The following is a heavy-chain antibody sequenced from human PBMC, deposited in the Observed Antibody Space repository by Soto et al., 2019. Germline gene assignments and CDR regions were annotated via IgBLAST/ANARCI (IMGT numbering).Heavy chain of an antibody. J-gene: IGHJ4*02. Sequence: QPGGSLRLSRAASGLTFSRYTMHWVRQAPGKGLEWVAVISYDGNNKYYADSVKGRFTISRDNSKNTLSLQMNSLRPEDTAVYYCARFRPERPFDYWGQGTLVTVSS. CDR1: GLTFSRYT. V-gene: IGHV3-30-3*01. CDR3: ARFRPERPFDY. CDR2: ISYDGNNK.